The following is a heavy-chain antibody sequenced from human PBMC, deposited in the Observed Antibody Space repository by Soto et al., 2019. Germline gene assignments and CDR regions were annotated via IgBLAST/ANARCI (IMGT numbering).Heavy chain of an antibody. Sequence: PSETLSLTCSVSGDYIHVGGYYWTWIRQRPGKGLEWMGYIYYTGKTYYNPSLESRLTMSVDRSKNQFSLRLTSVTTADTAVYFCGSELTRNANCVDPWDQGTLVAVSS. CDR3: GSELTRNANCVDP. V-gene: IGHV4-30-4*01. CDR2: IYYTGKT. D-gene: IGHD3-16*01. CDR1: GDYIHVGGYY. J-gene: IGHJ5*02.